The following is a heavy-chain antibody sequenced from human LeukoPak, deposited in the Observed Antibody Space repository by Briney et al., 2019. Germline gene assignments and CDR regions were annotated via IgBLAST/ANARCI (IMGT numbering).Heavy chain of an antibody. CDR3: ARVSQWLRHEIDY. Sequence: SETLSLTCTVSGGSISTSNYYWGWIRQPPGKGLVWIGNIFYSGSTYYSPSLKSRVTISVDTSKNQFSLKLSSVTAADTAVYYCARVSQWLRHEIDYWGQGTLVTVSS. CDR1: GGSISTSNYY. D-gene: IGHD5-18*01. J-gene: IGHJ4*02. V-gene: IGHV4-39*07. CDR2: IFYSGST.